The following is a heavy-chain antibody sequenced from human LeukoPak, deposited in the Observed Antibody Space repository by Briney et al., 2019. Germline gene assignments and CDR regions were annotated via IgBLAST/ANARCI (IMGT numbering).Heavy chain of an antibody. Sequence: TGGSLRLSCAASGFTFSSYAMSWVRQAPGKGLEWVSAISGSGCSTYYADSVKGRFTISRDNPKNTLYLQMNSLRAEDTAVYYCAKGPTSFYYDFWSGYQNWGQGALVTVSS. V-gene: IGHV3-23*01. D-gene: IGHD3-3*01. CDR2: ISGSGCST. J-gene: IGHJ4*02. CDR3: AKGPTSFYYDFWSGYQN. CDR1: GFTFSSYA.